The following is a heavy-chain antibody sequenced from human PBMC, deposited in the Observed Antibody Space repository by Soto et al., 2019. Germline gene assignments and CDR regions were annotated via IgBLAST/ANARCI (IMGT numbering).Heavy chain of an antibody. J-gene: IGHJ3*01. CDR2: ISGGGGNT. V-gene: IGHV3-23*01. CDR1: GFTFGNYG. CDR3: AKGFIVVVTVLRPDDAFDV. D-gene: IGHD2-21*02. Sequence: AGGSLRLSCATSGFTFGNYGMNWVRHAPGKGLEWVSGISGGGGNTYYADSVKGRFTISRDPSKNTVFLEMNSLRAEDTAVYYCAKGFIVVVTVLRPDDAFDVWGQGTLVTVSS.